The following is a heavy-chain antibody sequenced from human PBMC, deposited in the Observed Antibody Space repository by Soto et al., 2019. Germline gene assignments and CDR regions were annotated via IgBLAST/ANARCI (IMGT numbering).Heavy chain of an antibody. D-gene: IGHD6-19*01. CDR2: IWYDGSNK. CDR1: GFTFSSYG. Sequence: GGSLRLSCAASGFTFSSYGMHWVRQAPGKGLEWVAVIWYDGSNKYYADSVKGRFTISRDNSKNTLYLQMNSLRAEDTAVYYCAREPLALKTNPPTSSGWDWGQGTLVTVSS. V-gene: IGHV3-33*01. CDR3: AREPLALKTNPPTSSGWD. J-gene: IGHJ4*02.